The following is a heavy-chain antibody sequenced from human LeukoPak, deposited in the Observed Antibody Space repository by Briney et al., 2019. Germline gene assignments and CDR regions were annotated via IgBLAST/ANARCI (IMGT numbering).Heavy chain of an antibody. CDR1: GGSISSYY. Sequence: SETLSLTCAVSGGSISSYYWSWIRQPAGKGLEWIGRIYTSGSTNYNPSLKSRVTMSVDTSKNQFSLKLSSVTAADTAVYYCASSNMVRGVITFDYWGQGTLVTVSS. CDR2: IYTSGST. V-gene: IGHV4-4*07. CDR3: ASSNMVRGVITFDY. J-gene: IGHJ4*02. D-gene: IGHD3-10*01.